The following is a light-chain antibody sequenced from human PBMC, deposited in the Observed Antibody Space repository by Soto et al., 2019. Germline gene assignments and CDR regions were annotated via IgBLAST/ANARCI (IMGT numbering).Light chain of an antibody. CDR2: DAS. CDR3: QQYDSLPPLFT. J-gene: IGKJ3*01. CDR1: QDIRKY. V-gene: IGKV1-33*01. Sequence: DIPMTQSPPSLSASVGDRVTITCQASQDIRKYLTWYQQKPGKAPKLLIYDASNLETGVPSRFSGSASGTAFTFTISSLQPGDVATYYCQQYDSLPPLFTFGPGTKV.